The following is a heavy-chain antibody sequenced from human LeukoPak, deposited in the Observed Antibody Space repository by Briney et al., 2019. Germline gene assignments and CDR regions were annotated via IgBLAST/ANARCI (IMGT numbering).Heavy chain of an antibody. CDR2: IYHSGST. V-gene: IGHV4-38-2*02. D-gene: IGHD5-12*01. CDR1: GYSISSGYY. Sequence: SETLSLTCTVSGYSISSGYYWGWIRQPPGKGLEWIGSIYHSGSTYYNPSLKSRVTISVDTSKNQFSLKLSSVTAADKAVYYCARSCRILDIVATIRARLGGNGFDIWGQGTMVTVSS. J-gene: IGHJ3*02. CDR3: ARSCRILDIVATIRARLGGNGFDI.